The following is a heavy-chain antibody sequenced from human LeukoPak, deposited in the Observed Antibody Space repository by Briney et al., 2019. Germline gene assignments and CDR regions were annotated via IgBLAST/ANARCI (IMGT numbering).Heavy chain of an antibody. J-gene: IGHJ4*02. V-gene: IGHV3-53*01. CDR3: ARDTGYYGSGSYYNEPFDY. CDR2: IYSGGST. CDR1: GFTVSSNY. Sequence: GGSLRLSCAASGFTVSSNYMSWVRQAPGKGLEWVSVIYSGGSTYYADSVKGRFTISRDNAKNSLYLQMNSLRAEDTAVYYCARDTGYYGSGSYYNEPFDYWGQGTLVTVSS. D-gene: IGHD3-10*01.